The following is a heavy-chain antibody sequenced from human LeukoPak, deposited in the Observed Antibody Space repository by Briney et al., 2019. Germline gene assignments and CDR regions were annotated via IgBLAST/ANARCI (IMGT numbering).Heavy chain of an antibody. Sequence: GASVKVSCKASGYTFTSYGISWVRQAPGQGLEWMGWISAYNGNTNYAQKLQGRVTMTTDTSTSTAYMELRSLRSDDTAVYYCARESQGHVDTAMVYYFDYWGQGTLVTVSS. CDR1: GYTFTSYG. CDR2: ISAYNGNT. CDR3: ARESQGHVDTAMVYYFDY. V-gene: IGHV1-18*01. J-gene: IGHJ4*02. D-gene: IGHD5-18*01.